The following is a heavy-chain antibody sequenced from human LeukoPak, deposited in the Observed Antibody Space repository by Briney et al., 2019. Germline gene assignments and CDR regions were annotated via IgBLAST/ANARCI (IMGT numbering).Heavy chain of an antibody. V-gene: IGHV1-18*01. CDR3: GRVDMATNKDY. CDR2: ISAYNGDT. Sequence: ASVKVSCKTSGYTFTSHSITWVRQAPGQGLEWMGWISAYNGDTKYAQSLQGRVTMTTDTSMSTGYMELRSLRYDDTAVYYCGRVDMATNKDYWGQGTLVTVSS. CDR1: GYTFTSHS. J-gene: IGHJ4*02. D-gene: IGHD5-24*01.